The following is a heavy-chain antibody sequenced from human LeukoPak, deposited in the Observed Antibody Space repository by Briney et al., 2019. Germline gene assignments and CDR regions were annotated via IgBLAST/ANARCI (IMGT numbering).Heavy chain of an antibody. D-gene: IGHD2-15*01. Sequence: ASVKVSCKASGYTFTDYHMNWVRQAPGQGLEWMGRIKTNSGGTNYAQKFQGRVTMTRDTSIRTVYMELSRLRSDDTAVYYCARDKAAYGMDVWGQGTTVTVSS. CDR1: GYTFTDYH. CDR3: ARDKAAYGMDV. V-gene: IGHV1-2*06. J-gene: IGHJ6*02. CDR2: IKTNSGGT.